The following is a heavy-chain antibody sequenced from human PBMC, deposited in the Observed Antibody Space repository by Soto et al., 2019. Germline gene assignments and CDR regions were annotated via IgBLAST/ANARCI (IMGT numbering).Heavy chain of an antibody. CDR3: ARAVAGGVYYYYGMDV. Sequence: QVQLVQSGAEVKKPGSSVKVSRKASGGTFSSYAINWVRQAPGQGLEWMGGIIPIFGTADYAQKFQGRVTITAEESTSTAYMELSSLRSEDTAVYYCARAVAGGVYYYYGMDVWGQGTMVTVSS. J-gene: IGHJ6*02. CDR1: GGTFSSYA. CDR2: IIPIFGTA. D-gene: IGHD6-19*01. V-gene: IGHV1-69*12.